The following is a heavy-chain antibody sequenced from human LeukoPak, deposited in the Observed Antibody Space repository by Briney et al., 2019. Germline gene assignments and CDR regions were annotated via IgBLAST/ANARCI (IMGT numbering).Heavy chain of an antibody. V-gene: IGHV3-74*01. CDR3: VSFYKTY. D-gene: IGHD2/OR15-2a*01. CDR1: GNYW. J-gene: IGHJ4*02. CDR2: INSDGSWT. Sequence: LSGGSLRLSCAASGNYWMHWVRQAPGKGLVWVSHINSDGSWTSYADSVKGRFTISKDNAKNTVYLQMNSLRAEDTAVYYCVSFYKTYWGRGTLVTVSS.